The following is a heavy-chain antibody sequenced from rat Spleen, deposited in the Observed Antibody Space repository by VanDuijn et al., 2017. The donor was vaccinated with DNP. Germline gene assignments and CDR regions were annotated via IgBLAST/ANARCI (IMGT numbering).Heavy chain of an antibody. V-gene: IGHV1-43*01. J-gene: IGHJ3*01. CDR3: ARGGDGIWFAY. CDR1: XNAXXXNX. Sequence: QIQLQQSGAELAXXGSXXKISCKXXXNAXXXNXXXWIKXKTGHGLDYIGYIHTGSGGTAXNEKFKGKATLTVDKSSNTAFMQLSSLTPDDSAVYYCARGGDGIWFAYWGEGTLVTVSS. D-gene: IGHD1-1*01. CDR2: IHTGSGGT.